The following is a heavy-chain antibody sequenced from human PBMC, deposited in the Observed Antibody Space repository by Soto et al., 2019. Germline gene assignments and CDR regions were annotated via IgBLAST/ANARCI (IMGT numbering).Heavy chain of an antibody. Sequence: QVQLQESGPGLVKPSETLSLTCTVSGGSVSSGSHYWSWIRQPPGKGLEWIGYIYYSGSTQYNSSLMSGATISVDTSTNQFTVKRSSVNAADTAGYHWARDVRRSYCVGWCDPWGRGTLVTDS. D-gene: IGHD1-26*01. CDR1: GGSVSSGSHY. V-gene: IGHV4-61*01. CDR2: IYYSGST. CDR3: ARDVRRSYCVGWCDP. J-gene: IGHJ5*02.